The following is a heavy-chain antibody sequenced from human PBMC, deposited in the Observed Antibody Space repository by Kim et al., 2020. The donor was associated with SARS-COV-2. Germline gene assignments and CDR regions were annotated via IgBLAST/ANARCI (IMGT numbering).Heavy chain of an antibody. CDR3: ATRYNWNYMKRNWFDP. CDR2: FDPEDGET. V-gene: IGHV1-24*01. D-gene: IGHD1-7*01. J-gene: IGHJ5*02. Sequence: ASVKVSCKVSGYTLTELSMHWVRQAPGKGLEWMGGFDPEDGETIYAQKFQGRVTMTEDTSTDTAYMELSSLRSEDTAVYYCATRYNWNYMKRNWFDPWGQGTLVTVSS. CDR1: GYTLTELS.